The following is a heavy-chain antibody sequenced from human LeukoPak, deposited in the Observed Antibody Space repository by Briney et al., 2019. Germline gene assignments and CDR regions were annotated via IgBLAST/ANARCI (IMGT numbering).Heavy chain of an antibody. Sequence: GGSLRLSCAASGFTFSSYAMSWVRQAPGKGLEWVSTIDGSGVSTYDADSVKGRFTISRDNSKNTLYLQMNSLRAEDTAVYYCAKGGRSSGWILYYFDYWGQGTLVTVSS. CDR1: GFTFSSYA. J-gene: IGHJ4*02. CDR3: AKGGRSSGWILYYFDY. D-gene: IGHD6-19*01. CDR2: IDGSGVST. V-gene: IGHV3-23*01.